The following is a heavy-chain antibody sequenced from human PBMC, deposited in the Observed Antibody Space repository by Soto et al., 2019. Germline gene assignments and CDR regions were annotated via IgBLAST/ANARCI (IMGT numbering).Heavy chain of an antibody. CDR2: IIPTFGTP. D-gene: IGHD1-26*01. CDR3: ASERSAQYFDF. Sequence: HVQLVQSGTVVQRRGSSVKVSCQASGGTFSSHGMAWVRQAPGQGLEWMGGIIPTFGTPTYAPKFQGRVTITADKSTNTAYMELSSLRSEDTGVYYCASERSAQYFDFWGQGTLITVSS. V-gene: IGHV1-69*06. J-gene: IGHJ4*02. CDR1: GGTFSSHG.